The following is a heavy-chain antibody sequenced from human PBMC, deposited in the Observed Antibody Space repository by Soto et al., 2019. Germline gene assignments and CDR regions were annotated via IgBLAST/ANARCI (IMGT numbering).Heavy chain of an antibody. CDR1: GYTFTSYG. CDR3: ARVGATVVTHGAFDI. Sequence: APVKVSCKASGYTFTSYGISWVRQAPGQGLEWMGWISAYNGNTNYAQKLQGRVTMTTDTSTSTAYMELRSLRSDDTAVYYCARVGATVVTHGAFDIWGQGTMVTVSS. CDR2: ISAYNGNT. D-gene: IGHD5-12*01. V-gene: IGHV1-18*01. J-gene: IGHJ3*02.